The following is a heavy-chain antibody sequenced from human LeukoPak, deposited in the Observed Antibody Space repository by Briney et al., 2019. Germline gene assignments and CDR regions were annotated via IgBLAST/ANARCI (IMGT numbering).Heavy chain of an antibody. CDR2: IHTSGNT. CDR1: GAAISSYY. CDR3: AGGHFNSSGFSNQIDT. D-gene: IGHD6-19*01. Sequence: PSETLSLTCTVSGAAISSYYWSWIRQPPGKGLEWIGYIHTSGNTKSNPSLKSRVTMSVDTSKNELSLNLRSVAAADTALYYCAGGHFNSSGFSNQIDTWGQGILVTVSS. V-gene: IGHV4-4*09. J-gene: IGHJ5*02.